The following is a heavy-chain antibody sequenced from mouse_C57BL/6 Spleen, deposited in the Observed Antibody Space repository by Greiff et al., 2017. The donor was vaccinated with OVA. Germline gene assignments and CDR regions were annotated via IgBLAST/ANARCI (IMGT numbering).Heavy chain of an antibody. V-gene: IGHV1-5*01. CDR3: TRSKYYGSNYLFAY. J-gene: IGHJ3*01. CDR2: IYTGNSDT. CDR1: GYTFTSYW. Sequence: EVQLQQSGTVLARPGASVKMSCKTSGYTFTSYWMHWVKQRPGQGLEWIGAIYTGNSDTSYNQKFKGKAKLTAVTADSTTYIELRSLTKEDSEVYDCTRSKYYGSNYLFAYWGQGTLVTVSA. D-gene: IGHD1-1*01.